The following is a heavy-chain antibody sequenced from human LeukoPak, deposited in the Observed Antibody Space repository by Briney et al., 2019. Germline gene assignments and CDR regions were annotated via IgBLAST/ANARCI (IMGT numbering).Heavy chain of an antibody. D-gene: IGHD3-10*01. CDR3: VKEHVDRGFTRSFEI. CDR2: ISPDNT. J-gene: IGHJ4*02. V-gene: IGHV3-23*01. CDR1: GFTFSTNP. Sequence: PGGSLRLSCAASGFTFSTNPMSWVRQAPGKGLEWGSEISPDNTYYADSVKGRLTFSRDDSKNTVYLQMNSPRAEDTARYYCVKEHVDRGFTRSFEIWGQGTVVTVSS.